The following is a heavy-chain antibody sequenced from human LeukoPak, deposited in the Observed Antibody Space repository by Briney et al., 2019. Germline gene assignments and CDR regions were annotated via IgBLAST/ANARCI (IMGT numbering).Heavy chain of an antibody. CDR1: RYSFTSYW. D-gene: IGHD2-15*01. CDR3: ARFVGACSGGSCYSDY. CDR2: IYPGDSDT. J-gene: IGHJ4*02. Sequence: GESLKISCKGSRYSFTSYWIGWVRQMPGEGLEWMGIIYPGDSDTRYSPSFQGQVTISVDKSISTAYLQWSSLKASDTAMYYCARFVGACSGGSCYSDYWGQGTLVTVSS. V-gene: IGHV5-51*01.